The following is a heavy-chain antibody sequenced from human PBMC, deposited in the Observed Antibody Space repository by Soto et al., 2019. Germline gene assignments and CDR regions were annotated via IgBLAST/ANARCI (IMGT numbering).Heavy chain of an antibody. J-gene: IGHJ4*02. CDR1: GYTFTNYA. CDR2: INAGNGNT. CDR3: ARAVAVAADFDY. Sequence: ASVKVSCKASGYTFTNYAMHWVRQAPGQRLEWMGWINAGNGNTKYSQKFQGRVTITRDTSASTAYMELSSLRSEDTAVYYCARAVAVAADFDYWGQGILVTVSS. V-gene: IGHV1-3*01. D-gene: IGHD6-19*01.